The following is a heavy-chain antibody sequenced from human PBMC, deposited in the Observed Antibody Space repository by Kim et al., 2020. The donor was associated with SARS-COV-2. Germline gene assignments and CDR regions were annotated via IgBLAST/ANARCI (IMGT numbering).Heavy chain of an antibody. D-gene: IGHD6-6*01. Sequence: GGSLRLSCAASGFTFSNYAMSWVRQAPGKALEWVSTITGSGGSPYYADSVKGRFTFSRDNSWSTLSLQMNSLRAEDTDVYYCAKRSATGSYYFDYWCQGILVTVSS. V-gene: IGHV3-23*01. CDR3: AKRSATGSYYFDY. CDR1: GFTFSNYA. CDR2: ITGSGGSP. J-gene: IGHJ4*02.